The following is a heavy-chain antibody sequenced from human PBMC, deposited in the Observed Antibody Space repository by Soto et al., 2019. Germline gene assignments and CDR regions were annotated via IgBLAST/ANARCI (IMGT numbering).Heavy chain of an antibody. D-gene: IGHD2-2*01. V-gene: IGHV4-39*01. CDR1: GGSISSSSYY. Sequence: SETLSLTCTVSGGSISSSSYYWGWIRQPPGKGLEWIGSIYYSGSTNYNPSLKSRVTISVDTSKNQFSLKLSSVTAADTAVYYCARDIAVVPADYYGMDVWGQGTTVTVSS. CDR2: IYYSGST. J-gene: IGHJ6*02. CDR3: ARDIAVVPADYYGMDV.